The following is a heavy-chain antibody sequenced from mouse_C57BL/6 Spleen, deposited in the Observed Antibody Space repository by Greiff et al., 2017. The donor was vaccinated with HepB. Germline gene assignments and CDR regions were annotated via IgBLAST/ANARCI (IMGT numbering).Heavy chain of an antibody. CDR1: GYTFTDYE. D-gene: IGHD1-1*01. Sequence: VQLQQSGAELVRPGASVTLSCKASGYTFTDYEMHWVKQTPVHGLEWIGAIDPETGGTAYNQKFKGKAILTADKSSSTAYMELRSLTSEDSAVYYCTPLYYYGSSYGFAYWGQGTLVTVSA. CDR3: TPLYYYGSSYGFAY. J-gene: IGHJ3*01. V-gene: IGHV1-15*01. CDR2: IDPETGGT.